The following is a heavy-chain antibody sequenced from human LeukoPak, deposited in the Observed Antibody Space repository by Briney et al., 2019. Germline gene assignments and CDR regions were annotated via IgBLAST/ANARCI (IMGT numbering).Heavy chain of an antibody. CDR3: AKEQLYSDRNYGYDAFDI. V-gene: IGHV3-23*01. Sequence: PGGSLRLSCAASGFTFSTYAMSWVRQAPGKGLEWVSVISGNDYSTYYADSVKGRFTISRDNSKNTLYLQMNSLRAEDTAVYYCAKEQLYSDRNYGYDAFDIWGQGTMVTVSS. CDR2: ISGNDYST. D-gene: IGHD5-18*01. CDR1: GFTFSTYA. J-gene: IGHJ3*02.